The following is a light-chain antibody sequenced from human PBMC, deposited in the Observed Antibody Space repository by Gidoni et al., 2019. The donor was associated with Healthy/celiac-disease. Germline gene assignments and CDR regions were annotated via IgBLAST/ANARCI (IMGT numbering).Light chain of an antibody. CDR1: QSISSY. Sequence: DIQMTQSPSSLSASVGDRVSITCRASQSISSYLNWYQQKQGKAPTLLIYGASSLQSGVPSRFSGSGSGTDFTLTISSLQTEDFVTYYCQQSYSTPKTFGKGTKVEIK. CDR3: QQSYSTPKT. V-gene: IGKV1-39*01. J-gene: IGKJ1*01. CDR2: GAS.